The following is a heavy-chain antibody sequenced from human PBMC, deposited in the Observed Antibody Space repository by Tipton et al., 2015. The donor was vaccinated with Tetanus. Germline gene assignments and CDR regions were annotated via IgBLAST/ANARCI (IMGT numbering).Heavy chain of an antibody. V-gene: IGHV3-30-3*01. J-gene: IGHJ6*02. CDR1: GFTFSSYA. Sequence: AASGFTFSSYAMHWVRQAPGKGLEWVAVISYDGSNKYYADSVKGRFTISRDNSKNTLYLQMNSLRAEDTAVYYCAREREGGTVPMDVWGQGTTVTVSS. D-gene: IGHD3-16*01. CDR3: AREREGGTVPMDV. CDR2: ISYDGSNK.